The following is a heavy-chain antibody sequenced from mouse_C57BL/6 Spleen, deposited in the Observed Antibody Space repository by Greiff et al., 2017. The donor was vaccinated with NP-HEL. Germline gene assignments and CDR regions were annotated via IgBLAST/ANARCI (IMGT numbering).Heavy chain of an antibody. CDR3: AREGYYPMDY. CDR2: IHPNSGST. J-gene: IGHJ4*01. Sequence: QVQLKQPGAELVKPGASVKLSCKASGYTFTSYWMHWVKQRPGQGLEWIGMIHPNSGSTNYNEKFKSKATLTVDKSSSTAYMQLSSLTSEDSAVYYCAREGYYPMDYWGQGTSVTVSS. V-gene: IGHV1-64*01. CDR1: GYTFTSYW.